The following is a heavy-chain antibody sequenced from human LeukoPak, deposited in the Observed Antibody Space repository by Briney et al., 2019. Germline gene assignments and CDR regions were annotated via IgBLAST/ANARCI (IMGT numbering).Heavy chain of an antibody. CDR2: ISVYNGHR. Sequence: ASVKVSCKASGYTFTSYGISWVRQAPGQGLEWMGWISVYNGHRNYAQKLQDRVTMTTDTSTTTAYMELRSLRSDDTAVYYCARDLFGFDQSSPGYWGQGTLVTVSS. J-gene: IGHJ4*02. CDR1: GYTFTSYG. V-gene: IGHV1-18*01. D-gene: IGHD6-13*01. CDR3: ARDLFGFDQSSPGY.